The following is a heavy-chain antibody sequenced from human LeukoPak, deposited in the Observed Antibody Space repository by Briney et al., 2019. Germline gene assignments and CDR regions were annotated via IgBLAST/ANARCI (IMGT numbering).Heavy chain of an antibody. CDR2: IYYSGST. Sequence: SETLSLTCTVSGGSISSSSYYWGWIRQPPGKGLEWIGSIYYSGSTYYNPSLKSRVTISVDTSKNQFSLKLSSVTAADTAVYYCARRAMIAFGGVIVSFRDYWGQGTLVTVSS. CDR3: ARRAMIAFGGVIVSFRDY. D-gene: IGHD3-16*02. V-gene: IGHV4-39*01. CDR1: GGSISSSSYY. J-gene: IGHJ4*02.